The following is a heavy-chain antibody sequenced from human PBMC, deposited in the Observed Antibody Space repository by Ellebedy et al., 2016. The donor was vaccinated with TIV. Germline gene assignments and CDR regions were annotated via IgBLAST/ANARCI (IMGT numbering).Heavy chain of an antibody. CDR3: ARDRHCSGGSCPNWFDP. Sequence: AASVKVSCKASGYTFTGYYMHWVRQAPGQGLEWMGWINPNSGGTNYAQKFQGRVTMTRDTSISTAYMELSRLRSDDTAVYYCARDRHCSGGSCPNWFDPWGQGTLVTVSS. J-gene: IGHJ5*02. CDR1: GYTFTGYY. D-gene: IGHD2-15*01. V-gene: IGHV1-2*02. CDR2: INPNSGGT.